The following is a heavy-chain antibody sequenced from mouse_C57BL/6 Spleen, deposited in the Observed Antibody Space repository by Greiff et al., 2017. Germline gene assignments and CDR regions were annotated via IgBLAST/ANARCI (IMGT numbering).Heavy chain of an antibody. Sequence: EVKLMESGGGLVKPGGSLKLSCAASGFTFSSYAMSWVRQTPEERLEWVATISDGGSYTYYPDNVKGRFTISRDNAKNNLYLQMSHLKSEDTAMYYCARAYGDYWGQGTTLTVSS. CDR1: GFTFSSYA. V-gene: IGHV5-4*03. J-gene: IGHJ2*01. CDR3: ARAYGDY. CDR2: ISDGGSYT. D-gene: IGHD1-1*01.